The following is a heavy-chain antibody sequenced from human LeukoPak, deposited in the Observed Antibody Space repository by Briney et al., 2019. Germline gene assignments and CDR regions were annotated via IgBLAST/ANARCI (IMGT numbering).Heavy chain of an antibody. CDR1: GGSFSGYY. CDR2: INHSGST. D-gene: IGHD2-2*01. CDR3: ARGEGVVVPAAMFAFDI. J-gene: IGHJ3*02. V-gene: IGHV4-34*01. Sequence: SETLSLTCAVYGGSFSGYYWSWIRQPPGKGLEWIGEINHSGSTNYNPSLKSRVTISVDTSKNQFSLKLSSVTAADTAVHYCARGEGVVVPAAMFAFDIWGQGTMVTVSS.